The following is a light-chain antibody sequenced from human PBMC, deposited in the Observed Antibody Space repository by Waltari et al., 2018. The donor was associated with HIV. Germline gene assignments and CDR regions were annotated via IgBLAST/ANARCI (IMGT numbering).Light chain of an antibody. CDR1: SSDVGGYNY. CDR2: DVS. Sequence: QSALTQPRSVSGSPGKSVTIPCTGTSSDVGGYNYVSWYQQHPGKSPKLMIYDVSKRPSGVPDRFSGSKSGNTASLTISGLQAEDEADYYCCSYAGSYGVVFGGGTKLTVL. CDR3: CSYAGSYGVV. J-gene: IGLJ2*01. V-gene: IGLV2-11*01.